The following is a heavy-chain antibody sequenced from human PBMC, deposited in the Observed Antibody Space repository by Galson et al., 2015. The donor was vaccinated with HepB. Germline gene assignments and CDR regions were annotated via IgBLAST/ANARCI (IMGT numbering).Heavy chain of an antibody. CDR1: GFTFSSYA. J-gene: IGHJ3*02. Sequence: SLRLSCAASGFTFSSYAMHWVRQAPGKGLEWVAVISFDGSNKYYADSVKGRFTISRDNSKNTLYLQMNSLRAEDTAVYYCARPLTWGEGAFDIWGQGTMVTVSS. V-gene: IGHV3-30-3*01. CDR2: ISFDGSNK. D-gene: IGHD3-10*01. CDR3: ARPLTWGEGAFDI.